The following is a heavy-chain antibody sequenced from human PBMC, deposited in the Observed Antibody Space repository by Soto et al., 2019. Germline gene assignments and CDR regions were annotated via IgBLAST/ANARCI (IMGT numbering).Heavy chain of an antibody. CDR1: GGSISSYY. CDR3: AREIEASGLFASKPEYYFDY. Sequence: TSETLSLTCTVSGGSISSYYWSWIRQPPGKGLEWIGYIYYSGSTNYNPSLKRRVTISVDTSKNQFSLKLSSVTAADTAVYYCAREIEASGLFASKPEYYFDYWGQGTLVTVSS. V-gene: IGHV4-59*01. J-gene: IGHJ4*02. D-gene: IGHD6-19*01. CDR2: IYYSGST.